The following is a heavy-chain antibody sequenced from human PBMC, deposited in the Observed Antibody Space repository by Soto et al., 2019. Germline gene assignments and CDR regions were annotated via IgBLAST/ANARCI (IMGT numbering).Heavy chain of an antibody. D-gene: IGHD1-1*01. CDR2: INTKVDGGTV. CDR3: TRDLELRHNNYYCAMDV. J-gene: IGHJ6*02. CDR1: GFTFSNAW. Sequence: EVRLVESGGALVKPGGSLRLSCAASGFTFSNAWMNWVRQAPGKGLEWIGRINTKVDGGTVEYSAPVNVRFTISRDDSKNTLYLQLKSLKVEDTAVYFCTRDLELRHNNYYCAMDVWGRGTTVTVSS. V-gene: IGHV3-15*02.